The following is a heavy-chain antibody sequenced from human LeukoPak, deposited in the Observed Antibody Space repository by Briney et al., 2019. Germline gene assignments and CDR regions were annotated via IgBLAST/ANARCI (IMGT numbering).Heavy chain of an antibody. CDR1: GFTVSNKY. Sequence: GGSLRLSCVASGFTVSNKYMSWVRRAPGQGLEWVSTIKINGAGTHYADSVRGRFTISRDDSKNTLCLQMDSLRAEDTAIYYCARDDYGDSGPLFDYWGQGALVTVSS. V-gene: IGHV3-23*01. J-gene: IGHJ4*02. D-gene: IGHD4-17*01. CDR3: ARDDYGDSGPLFDY. CDR2: IKINGAGT.